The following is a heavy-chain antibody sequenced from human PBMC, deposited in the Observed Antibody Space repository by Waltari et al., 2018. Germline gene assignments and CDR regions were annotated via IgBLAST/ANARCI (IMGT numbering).Heavy chain of an antibody. V-gene: IGHV3-66*04. D-gene: IGHD4-17*01. Sequence: EVHLVESGGGLVQPGGSLGLSCAASGFTVSSDFMSWVRQAPGKGLEWVSVIQSDGTTYYADSVKGGFTVSRDTSKNTVYLQMNSLRDEDTAVYYCARHDYGGYWGQGTLVTVSS. CDR3: ARHDYGGY. CDR2: IQSDGTT. CDR1: GFTVSSDF. J-gene: IGHJ4*02.